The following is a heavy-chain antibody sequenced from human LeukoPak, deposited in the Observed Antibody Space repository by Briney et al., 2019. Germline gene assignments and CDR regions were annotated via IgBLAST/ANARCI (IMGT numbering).Heavy chain of an antibody. CDR1: GGSFSGYY. J-gene: IGHJ5*02. Sequence: SETLSLTCAVYGGSFSGYYWSWIRQPPGKGLEWIGYIYYSGSTNYNPSLKSRVTISVDTSKNQFSLKLSSVTAADTAVYYCARESHYYDSSGTNWFDPWGQGTLVTVSS. D-gene: IGHD3-22*01. CDR3: ARESHYYDSSGTNWFDP. CDR2: IYYSGST. V-gene: IGHV4-59*01.